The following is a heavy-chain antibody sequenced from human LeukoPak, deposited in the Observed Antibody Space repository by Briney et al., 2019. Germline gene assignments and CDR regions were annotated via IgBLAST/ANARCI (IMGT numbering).Heavy chain of an antibody. V-gene: IGHV3-23*01. Sequence: ETLSLTCAVYGGSFSGYYWSWVRQAPGKGLEWVSAISGSGGSTYYADSVKGRFTISRDNSKNTLYLQMNSLRAEDTAVYYCAKDLDYGDYAGDYWGQGTLVTVSS. CDR3: AKDLDYGDYAGDY. CDR2: ISGSGGST. D-gene: IGHD4-17*01. CDR1: GGSFSGYY. J-gene: IGHJ4*02.